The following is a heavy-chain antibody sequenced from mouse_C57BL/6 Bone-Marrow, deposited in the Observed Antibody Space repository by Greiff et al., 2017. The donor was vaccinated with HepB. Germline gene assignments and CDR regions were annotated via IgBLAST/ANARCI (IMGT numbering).Heavy chain of an antibody. CDR3: ARSRDWYFDV. J-gene: IGHJ1*03. Sequence: VQLQQSGAELARPGASVKMSCKASGYTFTSYTMHWVKQRPGQGLEWIGYINPSSGYTKYNQKFKDKATLTADKSSSTAYMQLSSLTSEDSAVYFCARSRDWYFDVWGTGTTVTVSS. CDR1: GYTFTSYT. V-gene: IGHV1-4*01. CDR2: INPSSGYT.